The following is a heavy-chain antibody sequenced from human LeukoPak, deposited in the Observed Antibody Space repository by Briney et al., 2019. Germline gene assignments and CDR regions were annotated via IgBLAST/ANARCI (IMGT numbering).Heavy chain of an antibody. D-gene: IGHD3-22*01. J-gene: IGHJ4*02. CDR2: ISSSGSTI. CDR1: GFTFSDYY. V-gene: IGHV3-11*04. CDR3: ARDYYYDSSGYPHGY. Sequence: PGGSLRLSCAASGFTFSDYYMSWIRQAPGKGLEWVSYISSSGSTIYYADSVKGRFTISRDNAKNSLYLQMNSLRAEDTAVYYCARDYYYDSSGYPHGYWGQGTLVTVSS.